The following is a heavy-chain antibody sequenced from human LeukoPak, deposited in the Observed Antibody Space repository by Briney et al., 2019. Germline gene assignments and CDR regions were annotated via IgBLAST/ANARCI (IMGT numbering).Heavy chain of an antibody. D-gene: IGHD2-15*01. CDR3: ARGNCAGGSCYSMDY. Sequence: GSVKVSCKASGFHFTDYFMHWVRQAPGQGFEWMGWINPNSGGTNYVHKFQGRVTMTRDTSITTVYMELRTLRPDDTAIYYCARGNCAGGSCYSMDYWGQGTLVPVSS. CDR1: GFHFTDYF. V-gene: IGHV1-2*02. CDR2: INPNSGGT. J-gene: IGHJ4*02.